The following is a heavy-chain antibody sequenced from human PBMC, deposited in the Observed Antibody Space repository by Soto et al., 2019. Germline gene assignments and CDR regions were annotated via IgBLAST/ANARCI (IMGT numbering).Heavy chain of an antibody. CDR2: IYHSGST. V-gene: IGHV4-31*03. D-gene: IGHD1-26*01. CDR3: ARRYGGNFDY. Sequence: PSETLSLTCTVSGGSMSSGGYYWTWIRQHPEKGLEWIGYIYHSGSTYYNPSLKSRVIMSIDTSKNQFSLKLTSVTAADTAVYYCARRYGGNFDYWGQGTLVTVSS. J-gene: IGHJ4*02. CDR1: GGSMSSGGYY.